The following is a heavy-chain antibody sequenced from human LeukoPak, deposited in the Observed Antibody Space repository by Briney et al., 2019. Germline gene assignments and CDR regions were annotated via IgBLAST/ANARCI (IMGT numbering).Heavy chain of an antibody. CDR2: ISYDGSNK. D-gene: IGHD2-15*01. Sequence: PRRSLRLSCAASGFTFSSYGMHWDRQAPGKVLEWVAVISYDGSNKTYADSVKGRFTISRDNSKNTLYLQMNSLRAEDTAVYYCAKGYCSGGSCYGLGYYYYYGMDVWGQGTTVTVSS. J-gene: IGHJ6*02. CDR1: GFTFSSYG. V-gene: IGHV3-30*18. CDR3: AKGYCSGGSCYGLGYYYYYGMDV.